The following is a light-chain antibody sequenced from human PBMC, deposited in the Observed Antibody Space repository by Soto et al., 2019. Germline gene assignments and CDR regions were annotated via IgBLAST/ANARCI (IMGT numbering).Light chain of an antibody. J-gene: IGKJ1*01. CDR3: QHYNSYSEA. Sequence: DIQMTQSPSSLSASVGDRLTITCRASQSIDNNLNWYQQKPGKAPKLLIYKASTLKSGVPSRFSGSGSGTEFTLTISSLQPDDFATYYCQHYNSYSEAFGQGTKVDIK. CDR2: KAS. CDR1: QSIDNN. V-gene: IGKV1-5*03.